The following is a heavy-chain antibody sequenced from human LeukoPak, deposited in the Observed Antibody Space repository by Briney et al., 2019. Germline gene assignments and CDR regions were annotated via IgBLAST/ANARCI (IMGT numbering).Heavy chain of an antibody. Sequence: ASVKVSCKASGYTFTSYDINWVRQATGQGLEWMGWMNPSSGNTGYAQKFQGRVTMTRDMSTSTVYMELSSLRSEDTAVYYCARDRGGVPNYWGQGTLVTVSS. D-gene: IGHD2-8*02. CDR1: GYTFTSYD. J-gene: IGHJ4*02. CDR3: ARDRGGVPNY. V-gene: IGHV1-8*02. CDR2: MNPSSGNT.